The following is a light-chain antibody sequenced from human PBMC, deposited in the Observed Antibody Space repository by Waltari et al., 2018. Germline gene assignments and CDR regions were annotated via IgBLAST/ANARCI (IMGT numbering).Light chain of an antibody. V-gene: IGLV1-47*01. CDR1: SSNIGNNY. CDR2: SNN. Sequence: QSVLSQPPSASGTPGQRATIPCSGSSSNIGNNYLYWYQQLPGTAPKLLIYSNNQRPSGVPDRFSGPTSGTSASLAINGLRSEDEADYYCATWDDSLRMVFGGGTELTVL. J-gene: IGLJ3*02. CDR3: ATWDDSLRMV.